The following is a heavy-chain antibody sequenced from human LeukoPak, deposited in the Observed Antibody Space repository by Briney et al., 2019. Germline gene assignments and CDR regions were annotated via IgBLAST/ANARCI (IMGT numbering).Heavy chain of an antibody. V-gene: IGHV3-74*01. CDR2: INNEGTGT. CDR3: ARGSSSWRNALDI. CDR1: GFTFSSYL. Sequence: GGSLRLSCAASGFTFSSYLMHWVRQAPGKGLVWVSRINNEGTGTSYADSVKGRFTISTDNAKNTLGLQMNSLRAEDTAVYYCARGSSSWRNALDIWGQGTMVTVSS. D-gene: IGHD6-13*01. J-gene: IGHJ3*02.